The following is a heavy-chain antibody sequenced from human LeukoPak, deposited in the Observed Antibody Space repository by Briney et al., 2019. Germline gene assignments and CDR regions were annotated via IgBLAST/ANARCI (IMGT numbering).Heavy chain of an antibody. CDR1: GGSISSYY. D-gene: IGHD3-22*01. Sequence: SETLSLTCTVSGGSISSYYWSWIRQPPGKGLEWIGYIYYSGSTNYNPSLKSRVTISVDTSKNQFSLKLSSVTAADTAVYYCARSRGYSPFDYWGQGTLVTISS. CDR2: IYYSGST. CDR3: ARSRGYSPFDY. V-gene: IGHV4-59*01. J-gene: IGHJ4*02.